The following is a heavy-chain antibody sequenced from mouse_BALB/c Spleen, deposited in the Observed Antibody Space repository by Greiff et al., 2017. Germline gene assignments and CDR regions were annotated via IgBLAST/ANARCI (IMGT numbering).Heavy chain of an antibody. CDR1: GFSLTSYG. Sequence: QVQLQQSGPGLVQPSQSLSITCTVSGFSLTSYGVHWVRQSPGKGLEWLGVIWSGGSTDYNAAFISRLSISKDNSKSQVFFKMNSLQANDTAIYYCATPYDGYYGGWFAYWGQGTLVTVSA. D-gene: IGHD2-3*01. CDR2: IWSGGST. V-gene: IGHV2-2*02. CDR3: ATPYDGYYGGWFAY. J-gene: IGHJ3*01.